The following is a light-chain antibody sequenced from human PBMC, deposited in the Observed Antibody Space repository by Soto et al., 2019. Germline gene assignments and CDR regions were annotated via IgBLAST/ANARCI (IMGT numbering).Light chain of an antibody. V-gene: IGKV1-5*03. CDR1: QSISSW. Sequence: DIQMTQSPSTLSASVGDRVTITCRASQSISSWLAWYQQKPGKAPKLLIYKASSLESGVPSRFSGSGSGTEFTLTISSLQPDDLATYYCQHYNSYSPWTFGQGTKVEIK. CDR2: KAS. CDR3: QHYNSYSPWT. J-gene: IGKJ1*01.